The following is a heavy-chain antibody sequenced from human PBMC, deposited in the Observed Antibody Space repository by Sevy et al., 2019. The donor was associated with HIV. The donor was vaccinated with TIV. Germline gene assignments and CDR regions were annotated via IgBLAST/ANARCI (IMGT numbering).Heavy chain of an antibody. D-gene: IGHD4-17*01. CDR3: ARGSTDRYYGMDV. CDR1: GFTFSSYG. CDR2: IWYDGSNK. Sequence: GGSLRLSCAASGFTFSSYGMHWVRQAPGKGLEWVAVIWYDGSNKYYADSVKGRFTISRDNSKNTLYLQMNSLRAEDTAVYYCARGSTDRYYGMDVWGQGTTVTVSS. V-gene: IGHV3-33*01. J-gene: IGHJ6*02.